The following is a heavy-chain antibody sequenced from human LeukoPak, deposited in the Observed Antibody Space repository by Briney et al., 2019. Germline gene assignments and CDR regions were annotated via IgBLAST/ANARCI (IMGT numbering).Heavy chain of an antibody. CDR3: ARVLGRPSLYYGMDV. V-gene: IGHV1-8*01. D-gene: IGHD3-16*01. Sequence: ASVKVSCKASGYTFTSCDIHWVRQATGQGLEWMGWMNPDPGSTGYAQKFQGRVTMTRDTSIGTAYMELSSLGSEDTAVYYCARVLGRPSLYYGMDVWGQGTTVTVSS. J-gene: IGHJ6*02. CDR2: MNPDPGST. CDR1: GYTFTSCD.